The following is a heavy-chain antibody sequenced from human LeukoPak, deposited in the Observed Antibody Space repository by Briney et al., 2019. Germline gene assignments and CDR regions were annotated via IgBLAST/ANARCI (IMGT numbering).Heavy chain of an antibody. J-gene: IGHJ5*02. D-gene: IGHD3-10*01. CDR2: IYYSGST. CDR1: GGSISSGDYY. Sequence: SETLSLTCTVSGGSISSGDYYWSWIRQPPGKGLEWIGYIYYSGSTYYNPSLKSRVTISVDTSKNQFSLKLSSVTAADTAVYYCARDSGDLWFGERINNWFDPWGQGTLVTVSS. V-gene: IGHV4-30-4*01. CDR3: ARDSGDLWFGERINNWFDP.